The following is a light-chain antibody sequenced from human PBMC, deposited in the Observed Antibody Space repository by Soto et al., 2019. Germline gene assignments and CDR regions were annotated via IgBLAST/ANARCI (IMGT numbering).Light chain of an antibody. CDR2: GAS. CDR1: QIVSSN. J-gene: IGKJ5*01. V-gene: IGKV3-15*01. CDR3: QQCNNWPT. Sequence: EIVMTQSPATLSVSPGERATLSCRASQIVSSNLAWYQQKPGQAPRLLIYGASTRATGIPARFSGSGSGTEFTLTISSLQSEDFAVYYCQQCNNWPTFGQGTRLEIK.